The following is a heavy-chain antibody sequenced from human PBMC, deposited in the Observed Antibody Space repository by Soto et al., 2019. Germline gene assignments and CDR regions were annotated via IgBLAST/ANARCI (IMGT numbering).Heavy chain of an antibody. Sequence: QVQLQESGPGLVKPSETLSLTCTVSGGSISSYYWSWIRQPPGKGLEWIGYIYYSGSTNYNPSLKSRVPISVDTSKNQFSLKLSSVTAADTAVYYCARHGRQDWYFDLWGRGTLVTVSS. CDR3: ARHGRQDWYFDL. CDR1: GGSISSYY. CDR2: IYYSGST. J-gene: IGHJ2*01. D-gene: IGHD2-15*01. V-gene: IGHV4-59*08.